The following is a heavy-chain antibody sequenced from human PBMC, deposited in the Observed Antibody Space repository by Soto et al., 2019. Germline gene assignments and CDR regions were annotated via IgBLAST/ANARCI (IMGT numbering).Heavy chain of an antibody. D-gene: IGHD2-2*01. J-gene: IGHJ5*02. Sequence: GGSLRLSCAASGFTFSSYAMSWVRQAPGKGLEWVSAISGSGGSTYYADSVKGRFTISRDNSKNTLYLQMNSLRAEDTAVYYCASNEDIVVVPAVTRFDPWGQGTLVTVSS. CDR1: GFTFSSYA. CDR2: ISGSGGST. CDR3: ASNEDIVVVPAVTRFDP. V-gene: IGHV3-23*01.